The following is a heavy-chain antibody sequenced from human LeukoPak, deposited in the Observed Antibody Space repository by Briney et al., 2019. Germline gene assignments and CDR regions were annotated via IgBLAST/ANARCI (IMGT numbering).Heavy chain of an antibody. V-gene: IGHV3-21*01. J-gene: IGHJ3*02. CDR1: GFTFSTYT. CDR3: AKDRSIAAGDDVFDI. D-gene: IGHD6-13*01. CDR2: ISTSSIYI. Sequence: GAVTRSCAGSGFTFSTYTMNWVRQAPGKGLEWVSSISTSSIYIYYADSLKGRFTISRDNAKNSLYLQMSSLRAEDTAVYYCAKDRSIAAGDDVFDIWGQGTMVTVSS.